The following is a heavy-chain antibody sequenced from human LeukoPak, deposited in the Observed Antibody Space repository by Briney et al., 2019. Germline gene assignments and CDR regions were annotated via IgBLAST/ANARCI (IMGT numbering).Heavy chain of an antibody. D-gene: IGHD1-7*01. CDR2: INAGNGNT. CDR1: GYTFTSYA. J-gene: IGHJ4*02. V-gene: IGHV1-3*03. Sequence: ASVKVSCKASGYTFTSYAMHWVRQAPGQRLEWMGWINAGNGNTKYSQEFQGRVTITRDTSASTAYMELSSLRSEDMAVYYCASATGTNNAFDYWGQGTLVTVSS. CDR3: ASATGTNNAFDY.